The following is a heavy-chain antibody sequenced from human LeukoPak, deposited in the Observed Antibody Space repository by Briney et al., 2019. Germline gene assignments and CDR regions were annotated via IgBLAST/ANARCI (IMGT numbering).Heavy chain of an antibody. CDR3: AKEGGAAAVACLFDY. Sequence: GGSLRLSCAASGFTFSSYAMSWVRQAPGQGLEWVSAISGSGGSTYYADSLKGRFTISRDNSTNTVYLQVNSLRAKDTAVYYCAKEGGAAAVACLFDYWGQGTLVTVSS. CDR2: ISGSGGST. V-gene: IGHV3-23*01. J-gene: IGHJ4*02. D-gene: IGHD6-19*01. CDR1: GFTFSSYA.